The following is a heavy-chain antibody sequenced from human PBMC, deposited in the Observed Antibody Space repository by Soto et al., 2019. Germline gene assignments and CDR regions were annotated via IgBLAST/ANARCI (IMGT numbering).Heavy chain of an antibody. D-gene: IGHD3-22*01. V-gene: IGHV3-23*01. CDR1: GFSFNNYA. J-gene: IGHJ4*02. Sequence: SLRLSCAFSGFSFNNYAMNWVRLAPGKGLEWVSSISSGGTGTYSADAVRGRFTISSDKSRNTVYLQMSSLRAEDTAVYYCAKGHYYDNVGNWVANQAFDSWGQGSLVTVSS. CDR3: AKGHYYDNVGNWVANQAFDS. CDR2: ISSGGTGT.